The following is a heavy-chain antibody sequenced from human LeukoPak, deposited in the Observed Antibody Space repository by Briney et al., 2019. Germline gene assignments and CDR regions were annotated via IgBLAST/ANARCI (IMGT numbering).Heavy chain of an antibody. D-gene: IGHD4-17*01. V-gene: IGHV1-3*01. CDR1: GYTFTSYA. CDR2: INAGNGNT. CDR3: ARVVNGDYPYYFDY. Sequence: ASVKVSCKASGYTFTSYARHWVRQAPGQRLEWVGWINAGNGNTKYSQKFQGRVTITRDTSASTAYMELSSLRSEDTAVYYCARVVNGDYPYYFDYWGQGTLVTVSS. J-gene: IGHJ4*02.